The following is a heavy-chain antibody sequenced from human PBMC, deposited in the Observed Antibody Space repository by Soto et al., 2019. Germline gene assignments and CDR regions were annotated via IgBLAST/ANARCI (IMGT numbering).Heavy chain of an antibody. D-gene: IGHD3-22*01. J-gene: IGHJ3*02. Sequence: WGSLRLSCAASGFTFSSYWMHWVRQAPGKGLVWVSRINSDGSSTSYADSVKGRFTISRDNAKNTLYLQMNSLRAEDTAVYYCARGLPLYYYDSSGAFDIWGQGTMVTVSS. V-gene: IGHV3-74*01. CDR3: ARGLPLYYYDSSGAFDI. CDR1: GFTFSSYW. CDR2: INSDGSST.